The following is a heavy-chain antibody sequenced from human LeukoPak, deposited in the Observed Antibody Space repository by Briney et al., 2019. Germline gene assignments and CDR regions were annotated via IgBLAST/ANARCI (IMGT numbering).Heavy chain of an antibody. D-gene: IGHD3-22*01. J-gene: IGHJ4*02. CDR2: INHSGST. V-gene: IGHV4-34*01. Sequence: PSETLSLTCAVYGGSFSGYYWSWIRQPPGKGLEWIGEINHSGSTNYNPSLKSRVTISVDTSKNQFSLKLSSVTAADTAVYYCARVNVYYDSSGYYYPFDYWGQGTLVTVSS. CDR1: GGSFSGYY. CDR3: ARVNVYYDSSGYYYPFDY.